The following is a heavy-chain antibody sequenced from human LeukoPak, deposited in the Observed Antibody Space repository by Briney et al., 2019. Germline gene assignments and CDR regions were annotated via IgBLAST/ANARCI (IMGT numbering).Heavy chain of an antibody. CDR3: AREAYYYGMDV. CDR2: INPSGGST. Sequence: ASVKVSCKSSGYTFTSYYMYWVRQAPGQGLEWMGIINPSGGSTSYAQKFQGRVTMTRDTSTSTVYMELSSLRSEDTAVYYCAREAYYYGMDVWGQGTTVTVSS. V-gene: IGHV1-46*01. CDR1: GYTFTSYY. J-gene: IGHJ6*02.